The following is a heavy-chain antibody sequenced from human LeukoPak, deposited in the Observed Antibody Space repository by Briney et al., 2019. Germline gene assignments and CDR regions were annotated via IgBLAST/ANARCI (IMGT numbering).Heavy chain of an antibody. J-gene: IGHJ5*02. CDR2: IYYSGTT. Sequence: PSETLSLTCTVSGGSITSYYWSWIRPPPRKGLEWVGYIYYSGTTNYNPSLKSRVTISVDTSKNQFTLKVNSVTAADTAVYYCVRSKSGTYGWFDPWGQGTLVTVSS. CDR1: GGSITSYY. V-gene: IGHV4-59*01. D-gene: IGHD4-17*01. CDR3: VRSKSGTYGWFDP.